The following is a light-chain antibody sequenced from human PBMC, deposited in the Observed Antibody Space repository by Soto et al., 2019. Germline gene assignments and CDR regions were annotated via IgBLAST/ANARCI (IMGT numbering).Light chain of an antibody. Sequence: VLTQSPGTLSLSPGERAILSCRASQIVDNNFVAWYQQKSGQAPRLLIYSAFNRATGISDRFSGRGSGTDFTLTVSRLEPDDFAVYYCHQYAFSPQTFGQGTRLEIK. CDR2: SAF. CDR3: HQYAFSPQT. V-gene: IGKV3-20*01. CDR1: QIVDNNF. J-gene: IGKJ5*01.